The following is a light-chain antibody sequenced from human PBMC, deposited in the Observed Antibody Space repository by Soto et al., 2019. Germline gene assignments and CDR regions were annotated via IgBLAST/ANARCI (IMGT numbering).Light chain of an antibody. V-gene: IGLV1-44*01. Sequence: QSVLTQPPSASGTPGQRVTISCSGSSSSIGSNTVNWYQQLPGTAPKLLIYGHNQRPSGVPDRFSGYKSGTSASLAISGLQSEDEADYYCAAWDDSLNGRVFGGGTKLTVL. CDR3: AAWDDSLNGRV. CDR1: SSSIGSNT. J-gene: IGLJ2*01. CDR2: GHN.